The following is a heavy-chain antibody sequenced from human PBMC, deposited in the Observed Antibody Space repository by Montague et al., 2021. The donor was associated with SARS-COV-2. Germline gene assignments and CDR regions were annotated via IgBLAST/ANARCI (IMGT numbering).Heavy chain of an antibody. CDR2: IYNSGST. CDR3: VRDQGRSNWNYPDY. Sequence: SQSQSLTCTVSGGPISGYYWSWFRQSAGKGLEWIGRIYNSGSTSYNPSLKSRVTMSVDTSKNQFSLKLSSVTAADTAVYYCVRDQGRSNWNYPDYWGQGTLVTVSS. CDR1: GGPISGYY. D-gene: IGHD1-20*01. J-gene: IGHJ4*02. V-gene: IGHV4-4*07.